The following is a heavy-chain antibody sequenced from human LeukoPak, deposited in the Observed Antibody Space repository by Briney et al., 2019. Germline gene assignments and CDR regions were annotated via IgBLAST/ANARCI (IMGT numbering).Heavy chain of an antibody. D-gene: IGHD6-6*01. V-gene: IGHV1-2*02. Sequence: ASVKVPCKASGYTFTGYYMRWVRQAPGQGLEWMGWINPNSGGTNYAQKFQGRVTMTRDTSISTAYMELSRLRSDDTAVYYCARVPFPSSSPFDYWGQGTLVTVSS. CDR1: GYTFTGYY. J-gene: IGHJ4*02. CDR2: INPNSGGT. CDR3: ARVPFPSSSPFDY.